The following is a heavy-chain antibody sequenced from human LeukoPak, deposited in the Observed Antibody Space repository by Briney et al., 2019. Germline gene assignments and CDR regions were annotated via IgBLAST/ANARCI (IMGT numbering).Heavy chain of an antibody. Sequence: SETLSLTCIVRVGSVSIGGVYCSWIRQHPGKCLGCHGYVHNSGITDYNPSFKSRLTISVDRSKTQVSLRLSSLTVAATVVDCCVGDTNFCTEPPAWGQGILVTVSS. D-gene: IGHD1-7*01. CDR3: VGDTNFCTEPPA. V-gene: IGHV4-31*03. J-gene: IGHJ5*02. CDR1: VGSVSIGGVY. CDR2: VHNSGIT.